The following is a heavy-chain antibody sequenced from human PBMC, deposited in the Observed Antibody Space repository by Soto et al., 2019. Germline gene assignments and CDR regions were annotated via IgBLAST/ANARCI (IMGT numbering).Heavy chain of an antibody. CDR1: GFTFSSYE. V-gene: IGHV3-48*03. CDR3: ARVKVGAQSLDF. Sequence: PXGSLRLSCAASGFTFSSYEMNWVRQAPGKGLEWVSYISSSGRTIYYADSVKGRFTISRDNAKNSLYLQMNSLRAEDTAVYYCARVKVGAQSLDFWGQGTLVTVSS. J-gene: IGHJ4*02. D-gene: IGHD1-26*01. CDR2: ISSSGRTI.